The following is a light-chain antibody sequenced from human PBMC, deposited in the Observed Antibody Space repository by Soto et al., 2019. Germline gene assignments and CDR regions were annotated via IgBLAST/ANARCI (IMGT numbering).Light chain of an antibody. V-gene: IGKV3-20*01. J-gene: IGKJ1*01. Sequence: EIVLTQSPGTLSLSPGERATLSCRASQSVGDNSLTWYQQTPGQAPRLLFYGASNRATGIPDRFSGSGSGTEFTLTISRLEPEDVAVYYCQQYYSAPGMFGQGTKVEIK. CDR2: GAS. CDR3: QQYYSAPGM. CDR1: QSVGDNS.